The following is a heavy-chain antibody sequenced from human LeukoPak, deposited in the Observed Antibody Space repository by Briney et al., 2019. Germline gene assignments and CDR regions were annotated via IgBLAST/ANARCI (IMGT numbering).Heavy chain of an antibody. CDR1: GGSISSYY. Sequence: SETRSLTCTVSGGSISSYYWSWIRHPPGKGLEWIGYIYYSGSTNYNPSLKSRVTISVDTSKNQFSLELSSVTAADTAVYYCARELGYCSSTSCHDAFDIWGQGTMVTVSS. V-gene: IGHV4-59*01. D-gene: IGHD2-2*01. CDR3: ARELGYCSSTSCHDAFDI. CDR2: IYYSGST. J-gene: IGHJ3*02.